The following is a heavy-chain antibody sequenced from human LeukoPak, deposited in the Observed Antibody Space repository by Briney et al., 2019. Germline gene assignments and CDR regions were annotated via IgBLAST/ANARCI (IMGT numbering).Heavy chain of an antibody. CDR1: GGTFSSYA. D-gene: IGHD2-15*01. V-gene: IGHV1-69*06. J-gene: IGHJ4*02. CDR2: IIPIFGTA. Sequence: GASVKVSCKASGGTFSSYAISWVRQAAGQGLEWMGGIIPIFGTANYAQKFQGRVTITADKSTSTAYMELSSLRSEDTAVYYCARGLESGGSHHVLLDYWGQGTLVTVSS. CDR3: ARGLESGGSHHVLLDY.